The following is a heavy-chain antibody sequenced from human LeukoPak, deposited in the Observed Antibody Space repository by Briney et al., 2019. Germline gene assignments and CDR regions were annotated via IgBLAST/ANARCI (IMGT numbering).Heavy chain of an antibody. D-gene: IGHD6-19*01. CDR1: GFTFSSYA. V-gene: IGHV3-30-3*01. J-gene: IGHJ4*02. Sequence: GGSLRLSCAASGFTFSSYAMHWVRQAPGKGLEWVAVISYDGSNKYYADSVKGRFTISRDNSKNTLYLQMNSLRAEDTAVYYCAKDDKFRIASGWYYFDYWGQGTLVTVSS. CDR3: AKDDKFRIASGWYYFDY. CDR2: ISYDGSNK.